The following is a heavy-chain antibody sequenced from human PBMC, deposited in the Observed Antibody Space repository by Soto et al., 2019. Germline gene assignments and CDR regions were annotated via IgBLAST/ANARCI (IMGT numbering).Heavy chain of an antibody. J-gene: IGHJ4*02. Sequence: SGPTLVNPTQTLTLTCTFSGCSHSTSGMEVGWIRQPPGKARERLGVSYWDDDKRDSPSLKSRLTITKDTATNHTVLTITNIRPVHTATYYCAHKEPPMHHSEYWGQGTPVTVSP. CDR3: AHKEPPMHHSEY. V-gene: IGHV2-5*02. CDR1: GCSHSTSGME. D-gene: IGHD2-2*01. CDR2: SYWDDDK.